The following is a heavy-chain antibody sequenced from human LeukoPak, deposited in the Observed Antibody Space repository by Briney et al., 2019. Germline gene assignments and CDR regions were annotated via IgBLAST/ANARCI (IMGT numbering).Heavy chain of an antibody. Sequence: SETLSLTCSVSGGSISSSSYYWGWIRQPPGKGLEWIGSINYSGNTYYNASLKSRVTISVDTSKNQFSLKLSSVTAADTAVYYCASPSSSSSTYDYWGQETVVTVSS. D-gene: IGHD6-6*01. CDR1: GGSISSSSYY. J-gene: IGHJ4*01. CDR2: INYSGNT. CDR3: ASPSSSSSTYDY. V-gene: IGHV4-39*01.